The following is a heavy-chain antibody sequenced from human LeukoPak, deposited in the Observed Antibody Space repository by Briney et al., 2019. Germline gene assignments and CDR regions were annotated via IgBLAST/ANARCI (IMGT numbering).Heavy chain of an antibody. CDR3: ARKSIIGAGDNFDY. CDR1: GYTFTSHW. D-gene: IGHD6-13*01. J-gene: IGHJ4*02. Sequence: GESLKISCKGSGYTFTSHWIGWVRQMPGKGLEWMGILYPGDSETRYSPSFQGQVTISADKSISTAYLQWGSLKASDAAIYYCARKSIIGAGDNFDYWGQGTLVTVTS. CDR2: LYPGDSET. V-gene: IGHV5-51*01.